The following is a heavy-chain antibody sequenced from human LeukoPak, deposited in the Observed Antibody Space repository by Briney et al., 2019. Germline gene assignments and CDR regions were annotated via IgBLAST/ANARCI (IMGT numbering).Heavy chain of an antibody. D-gene: IGHD1-20*01. Sequence: GRSLRLSCAASGFTFSNYGMHWVRQAPGKGLEWVAVISHDGSNKYYADSVKGRFTISRDNAKNSLYLQVNSLRAEDTAVYYCFFPGVTGKVYWGQGTLVTVSS. CDR3: FFPGVTGKVY. CDR2: ISHDGSNK. J-gene: IGHJ4*02. V-gene: IGHV3-30*03. CDR1: GFTFSNYG.